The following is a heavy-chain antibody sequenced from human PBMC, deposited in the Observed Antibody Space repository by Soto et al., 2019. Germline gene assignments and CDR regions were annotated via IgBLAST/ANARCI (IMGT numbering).Heavy chain of an antibody. V-gene: IGHV4-4*02. D-gene: IGHD3-10*01. CDR2: VYHSGST. Sequence: KASETLSLTCAVSGGSISSTNWWNWVRQPPGKGLEWIGEVYHSGSTNYNPALKSRVTISVDKSKNQFSVRLNSVTAADTAVYYCAGRRDDSGSLDYWGQRTLVTVSS. CDR1: GGSISSTNW. J-gene: IGHJ4*02. CDR3: AGRRDDSGSLDY.